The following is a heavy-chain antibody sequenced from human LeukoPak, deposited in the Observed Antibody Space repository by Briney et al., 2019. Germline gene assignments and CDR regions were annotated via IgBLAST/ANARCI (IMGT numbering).Heavy chain of an antibody. J-gene: IGHJ5*02. D-gene: IGHD6-13*01. V-gene: IGHV1-2*02. CDR1: GYTFTGYY. Sequence: GASVTVSCKASGYTFTGYYMHWVRQAPGQGLEWMGWINPNSAGTNYAQKFQGRVTMTRDTSISIVYMELSRLTSDDTAVYYCASGAAAGSWFDPWGQGTLVAVSS. CDR2: INPNSAGT. CDR3: ASGAAAGSWFDP.